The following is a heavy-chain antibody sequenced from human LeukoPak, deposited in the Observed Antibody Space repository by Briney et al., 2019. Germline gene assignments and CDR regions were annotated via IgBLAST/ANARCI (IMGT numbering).Heavy chain of an antibody. CDR1: GFTFSSYA. CDR2: IYSGGST. J-gene: IGHJ4*02. D-gene: IGHD4-23*01. CDR3: ARTTVVTFDEDY. V-gene: IGHV3-66*01. Sequence: GGSLRLSCAASGFTFSSYAMHWVRQAPGKGLEWVSVIYSGGSTYYADSVKGRFTISRDNSKNTLYLQMNSLRAEDTAVYYCARTTVVTFDEDYWGQGTLVTVSS.